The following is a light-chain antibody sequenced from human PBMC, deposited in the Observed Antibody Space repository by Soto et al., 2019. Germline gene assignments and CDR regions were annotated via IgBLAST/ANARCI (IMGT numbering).Light chain of an antibody. CDR2: GAS. CDR3: QQYNNWPIT. Sequence: EFVLTQSPGTLSLSPGERATLSCRASQTVRNNYLAWYQQKPGQAPRLLIYGASSRTTGIPARFSGSGSGTEFTLTINSLLSEDFAVYYCQQYNNWPITFGQGTRLEIK. V-gene: IGKV3-15*01. J-gene: IGKJ5*01. CDR1: QTVRNN.